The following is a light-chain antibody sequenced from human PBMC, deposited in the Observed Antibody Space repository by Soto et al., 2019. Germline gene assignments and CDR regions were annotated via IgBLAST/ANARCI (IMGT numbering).Light chain of an antibody. J-gene: IGKJ2*01. Sequence: ESVLTQSPGTLSLSPGERVTLSCRASQSVSSSSLAWYQQKAGQAPRLLMYAASKRPTGISDRFSGSGSGTDFTLTISRLEPEDFAVYYCHQYGSSPYTFGQGTKLEIK. CDR1: QSVSSSS. CDR3: HQYGSSPYT. V-gene: IGKV3-20*01. CDR2: AAS.